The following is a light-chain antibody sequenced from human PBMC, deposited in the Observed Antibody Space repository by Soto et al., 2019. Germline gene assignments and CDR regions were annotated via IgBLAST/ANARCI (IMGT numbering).Light chain of an antibody. Sequence: DIQMTQSPSSPSASVGDRVTITCRASQGIANSLAWYQQRPGKVPKLLMYAASTLQSGVPSRFSGSGSGTDFTLTISSLQPEDVATYYCQKYDSVPLTFGGGTKVEIK. CDR2: AAS. J-gene: IGKJ4*01. CDR1: QGIANS. V-gene: IGKV1-27*01. CDR3: QKYDSVPLT.